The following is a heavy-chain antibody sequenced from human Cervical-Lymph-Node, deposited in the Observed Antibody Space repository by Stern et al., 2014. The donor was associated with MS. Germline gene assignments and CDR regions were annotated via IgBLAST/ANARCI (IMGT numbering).Heavy chain of an antibody. Sequence: EVQLVESGGGVVLPGGSLSLSCAASGFSFSSFVMNWVRQAPGKGLEWVSSIANSVDDAHYADSVRDRFTISRDNSKNVLYLRMSSLRAEDTAVYYCAKEGGGYNTGFFFDYWGQGALVTVSS. V-gene: IGHV3-23*04. CDR1: GFSFSSFV. J-gene: IGHJ4*02. CDR2: IANSVDDA. CDR3: AKEGGGYNTGFFFDY. D-gene: IGHD3-22*01.